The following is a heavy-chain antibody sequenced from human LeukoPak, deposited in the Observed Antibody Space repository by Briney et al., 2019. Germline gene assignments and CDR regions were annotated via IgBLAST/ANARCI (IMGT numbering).Heavy chain of an antibody. CDR2: IYPGDSET. CDR1: GYSFNTYW. J-gene: IGHJ4*02. CDR3: AKLTRGGYERFDF. Sequence: GESLKISCEGSGYSFNTYWLAWVRHMPGKGLECMGIIYPGDSETTYSPSFQGRVAISADKSISTAFLHWSSLRASDTAIYYCAKLTRGGYERFDFWGQGTQVTVSS. V-gene: IGHV5-51*01. D-gene: IGHD5-12*01.